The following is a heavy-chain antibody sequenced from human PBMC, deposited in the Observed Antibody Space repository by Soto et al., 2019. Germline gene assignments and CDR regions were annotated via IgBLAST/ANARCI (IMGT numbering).Heavy chain of an antibody. J-gene: IGHJ4*02. Sequence: RASVKVSCKASGGTFSSYAISWVRQAPGQGLEWMGGIIPIFGTANYAQKFQGRVTITADESTSTAYMELSSLRSEDTAVYYCARELTAAAGLYFDYWGQGTLVTVSS. D-gene: IGHD6-13*01. CDR1: GGTFSSYA. CDR3: ARELTAAAGLYFDY. CDR2: IIPIFGTA. V-gene: IGHV1-69*13.